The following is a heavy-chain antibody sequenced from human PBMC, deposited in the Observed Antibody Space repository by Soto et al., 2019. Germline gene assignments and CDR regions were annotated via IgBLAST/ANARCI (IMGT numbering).Heavy chain of an antibody. Sequence: QGQLVQSGAAVKKPGASVKVSCMASGYTFTSYGISWVRQAPGQGLEWLGWISAKKGNTKNAQKFQGRVTMTTDTSTSIAYMELRSMGADDTAVDYCAREIISPDCYVTGMDVWGQGTTVTVSS. D-gene: IGHD2-21*02. CDR1: GYTFTSYG. J-gene: IGHJ6*02. CDR2: ISAKKGNT. V-gene: IGHV1-18*04. CDR3: AREIISPDCYVTGMDV.